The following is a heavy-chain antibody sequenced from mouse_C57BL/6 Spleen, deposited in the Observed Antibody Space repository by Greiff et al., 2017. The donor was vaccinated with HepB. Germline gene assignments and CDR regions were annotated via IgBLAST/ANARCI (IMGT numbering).Heavy chain of an antibody. Sequence: QVQLKQSGAELARPGASVKLSCKASGYTFTSYGISWVKQRTGQGLEWIGEIYPRSGNTYYNEKFKGKATLTADKSSSTAYMELRSLTSEDSAVYFCARGAITTVVARGPDYWGQGTTLTVSS. CDR1: GYTFTSYG. CDR3: ARGAITTVVARGPDY. V-gene: IGHV1-81*01. J-gene: IGHJ2*01. D-gene: IGHD1-1*01. CDR2: IYPRSGNT.